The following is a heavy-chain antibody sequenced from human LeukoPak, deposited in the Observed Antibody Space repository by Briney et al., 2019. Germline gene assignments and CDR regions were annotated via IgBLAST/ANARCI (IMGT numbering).Heavy chain of an antibody. CDR3: AGCAGNSCYFDY. J-gene: IGHJ4*02. CDR2: IYYSGIN. V-gene: IGHV4-31*03. CDR1: GCSISSGGYY. D-gene: IGHD1-1*01. Sequence: SETLSLTCTVSGCSISSGGYYWSWIRQHPGKGLEWIGYIYYSGINYYNPSLKSRVTISVDTSKNQFSLKLSSVTAADTAVYYCAGCAGNSCYFDYCGQGTLVIVSS.